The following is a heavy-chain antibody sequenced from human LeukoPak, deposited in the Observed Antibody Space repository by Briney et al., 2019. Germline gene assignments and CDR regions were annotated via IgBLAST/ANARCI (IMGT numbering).Heavy chain of an antibody. D-gene: IGHD5-12*01. CDR2: INHSGST. J-gene: IGHJ4*02. CDR3: ARVARPSRNGYYLGY. CDR1: GGSFSDYY. V-gene: IGHV4-34*01. Sequence: PSETLSLTCAVYGGSFSDYYWTWVRQSPGKGLKWIGEINHSGSTNYNPSLKSRVTISADPSKSQFSLKVTSVTAADTALYYCARVARPSRNGYYLGYWGQGTLVTISS.